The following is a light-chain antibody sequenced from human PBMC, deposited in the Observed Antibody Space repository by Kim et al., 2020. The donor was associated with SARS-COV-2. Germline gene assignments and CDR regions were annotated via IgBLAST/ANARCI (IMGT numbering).Light chain of an antibody. V-gene: IGKV3-20*01. CDR2: GAS. CDR1: QSVGSSY. J-gene: IGKJ1*01. CDR3: QQYGSSPWT. Sequence: APGERASLSCRASQSVGSSYLAWYQQIPGQAPRLLIYGASSRATGIPDRFSGSGSGTDFTLTISRLQPEDFAVYYCQQYGSSPWTFGQGTKVDIK.